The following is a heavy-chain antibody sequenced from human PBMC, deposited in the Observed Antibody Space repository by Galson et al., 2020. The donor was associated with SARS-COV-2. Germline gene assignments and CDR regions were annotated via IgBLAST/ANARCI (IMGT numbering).Heavy chain of an antibody. Sequence: GESLKISCAASGFTFNSYAMSWVRQAPGKGLEWVSAISASGGATYYADSVKGRFTISRDNPKNTLYLEMTSLRDGDSAVYYCAKDGRWTRVWFDPWGQGTQVTVSS. J-gene: IGHJ5*02. V-gene: IGHV3-23*01. CDR1: GFTFNSYA. CDR2: ISASGGAT. D-gene: IGHD1-26*01. CDR3: AKDGRWTRVWFDP.